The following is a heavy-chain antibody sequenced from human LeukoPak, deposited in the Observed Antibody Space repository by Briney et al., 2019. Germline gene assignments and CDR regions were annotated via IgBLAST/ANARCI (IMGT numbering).Heavy chain of an antibody. V-gene: IGHV3-23*01. CDR1: GFTFSSYG. Sequence: GGSLRLSCAASGFTFSSYGMHWVRQAPGKGLEWVSMISGSGGSTYYADSVKGRFTISRDNSKNTLYLQMSSLRAEDSAVYYCAKGRGFGPAAPFDYWGQGTLVTVSS. CDR2: ISGSGGST. J-gene: IGHJ4*02. CDR3: AKGRGFGPAAPFDY. D-gene: IGHD2-2*01.